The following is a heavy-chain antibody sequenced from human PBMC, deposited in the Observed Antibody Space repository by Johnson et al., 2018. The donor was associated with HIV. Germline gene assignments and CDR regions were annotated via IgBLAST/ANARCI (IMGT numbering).Heavy chain of an antibody. D-gene: IGHD3-3*01. CDR1: GFSFGDYA. J-gene: IGHJ3*02. V-gene: IGHV3-49*04. CDR2: IRSKAYGATR. CDR3: TRGGITIFGVVDAFDI. Sequence: EVQLVESGGVVVQPGGSLRLSCAASGFSFGDYALSWVRQAPGKGLEWVGFIRSKAYGATREYAAAVKGRFTISRDDSKSIAYLQMNSLKTEDTALYYCTRGGITIFGVVDAFDIWGQGTMVTVSS.